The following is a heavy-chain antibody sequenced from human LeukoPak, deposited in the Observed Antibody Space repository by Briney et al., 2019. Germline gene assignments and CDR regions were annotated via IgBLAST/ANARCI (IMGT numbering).Heavy chain of an antibody. D-gene: IGHD3-10*01. CDR3: ARVVWVRGVSDAFDI. CDR2: IFHSGNS. Sequence: SETLSLTCTVSGYSMSSGYYWGWIRQPPGKGLQWIGSIFHSGNSYYNPSLKSRVTISVDTSKNQFSLKLSSVTAADTAVYYCARVVWVRGVSDAFDIWGQGTMVTVSS. CDR1: GYSMSSGYY. J-gene: IGHJ3*02. V-gene: IGHV4-38-2*02.